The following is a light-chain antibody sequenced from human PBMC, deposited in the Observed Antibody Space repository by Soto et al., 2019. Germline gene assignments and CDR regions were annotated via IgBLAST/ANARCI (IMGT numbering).Light chain of an antibody. CDR1: QSVRSN. Sequence: EIVLTQSPATLSLSPGERATLSCRASQSVRSNLAWYQHKPGQAPRLLIYDVSNRATGIPGRFSVSGFGTDFTLTITNVEPDDFAVYYCQERDNWPWTFGQGAKVEIK. CDR3: QERDNWPWT. CDR2: DVS. J-gene: IGKJ1*01. V-gene: IGKV3-11*01.